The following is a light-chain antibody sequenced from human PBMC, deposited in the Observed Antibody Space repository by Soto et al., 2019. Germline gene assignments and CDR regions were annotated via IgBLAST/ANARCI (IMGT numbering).Light chain of an antibody. CDR2: KAS. CDR1: QSISSW. V-gene: IGKV1-5*03. CDR3: LQYSTSFKT. Sequence: DIQMTQSPSTLSASVGERVTITCRASQSISSWLAWYQQKPGKAPKLLIYKASSLESGVPSRFSGSGSGTEFTLTISCLQPDDFATYYCLQYSTSFKTFGQGTKVEIK. J-gene: IGKJ1*01.